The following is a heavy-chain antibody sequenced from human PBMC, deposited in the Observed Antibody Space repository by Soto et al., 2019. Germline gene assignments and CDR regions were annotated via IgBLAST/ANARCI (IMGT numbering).Heavy chain of an antibody. CDR2: VYPGDSET. D-gene: IGHD4-4*01. J-gene: IGHJ6*03. Sequence: PGESLKISCQVSGYNFTNFWIDWVRQMPWKGLEWMGIVYPGDSETRYSPSFQGQVTISADKPITTVYLQWNSLKASDTAIYYCARQKQDDYNNYYYYLYMDVWGKGNTVTVPS. CDR3: ARQKQDDYNNYYYYLYMDV. V-gene: IGHV5-51*01. CDR1: GYNFTNFW.